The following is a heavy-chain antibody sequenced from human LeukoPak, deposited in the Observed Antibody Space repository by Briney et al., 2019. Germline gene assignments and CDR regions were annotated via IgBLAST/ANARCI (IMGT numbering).Heavy chain of an antibody. CDR3: ARGSYLFDY. CDR2: INWNGGST. J-gene: IGHJ4*02. Sequence: GGSLRLSCAASGFTFSIYWVSWVRQAPGKGLEWVSGINWNGGSTGYADSVKGRFTISRDNAKNSLYLQMNSLRAEDTALYHCARGSYLFDYWGQGTLVTVSS. D-gene: IGHD2-2*01. CDR1: GFTFSIYW. V-gene: IGHV3-20*01.